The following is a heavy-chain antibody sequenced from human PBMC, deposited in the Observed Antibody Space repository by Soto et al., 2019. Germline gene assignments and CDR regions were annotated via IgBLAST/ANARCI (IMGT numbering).Heavy chain of an antibody. CDR1: GYTFTGYY. CDR2: INPKSGGT. D-gene: IGHD2-15*01. J-gene: IGHJ5*02. CDR3: ARAVAATGLILYNWFDP. V-gene: IGHV1-2*04. Sequence: QVQLVQSGAEVKKPGASVKVSCKASGYTFTGYYMHWVGQAPGQGLEWMGWINPKSGGTNYAQKFKGWVTMTRDTSISTAYMELSRLRSDDTAVYYCARAVAATGLILYNWFDPWGQGTLVTVSS.